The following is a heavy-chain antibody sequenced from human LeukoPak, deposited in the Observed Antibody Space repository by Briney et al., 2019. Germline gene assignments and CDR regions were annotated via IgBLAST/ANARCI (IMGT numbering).Heavy chain of an antibody. CDR3: ARAPGIVVVVAATPSAFDI. J-gene: IGHJ3*02. CDR2: IYYSGST. D-gene: IGHD2-15*01. V-gene: IGHV4-61*01. CDR1: GGSVSSGSYY. Sequence: SETLSLTCTVSGGSVSSGSYYWSWIRQPPGKGLEWIGYIYYSGSTNYNPYLKSRVTISVDTSKNQFSLKLSSVTAADTAVYYCARAPGIVVVVAATPSAFDIWGQGTMVTVSS.